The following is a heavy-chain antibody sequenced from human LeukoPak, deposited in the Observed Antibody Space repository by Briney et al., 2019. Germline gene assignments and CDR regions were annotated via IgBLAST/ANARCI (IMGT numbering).Heavy chain of an antibody. CDR2: FDVAETDT. CDR3: SSSGVEEWQGLHF. J-gene: IGHJ4*02. D-gene: IGHD3-3*01. Sequence: ASVKVSCKVSGYTLSELSMHWVRQSPGKGLEWMGGFDVAETDTIYAQKFQGRVTMTEDTSTDTAYMELNSLSSEDTAVYYCSSSGVEEWQGLHFWGQGTLVTISS. V-gene: IGHV1-24*01. CDR1: GYTLSELS.